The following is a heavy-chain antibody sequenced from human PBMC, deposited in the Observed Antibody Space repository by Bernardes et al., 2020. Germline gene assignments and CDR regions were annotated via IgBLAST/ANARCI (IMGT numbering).Heavy chain of an antibody. Sequence: SLRLSCAASGFTFSTYWMSWVRQAPGKGLEWVANINQDGSEKYYVDSVKGRFTISRDNAKNSLYVQMNSLRVEDTAVYYCARKGYCSSTICYSLDIWGQGTMVTVSS. CDR2: INQDGSEK. V-gene: IGHV3-7*04. CDR1: GFTFSTYW. CDR3: ARKGYCSSTICYSLDI. D-gene: IGHD2-2*01. J-gene: IGHJ3*02.